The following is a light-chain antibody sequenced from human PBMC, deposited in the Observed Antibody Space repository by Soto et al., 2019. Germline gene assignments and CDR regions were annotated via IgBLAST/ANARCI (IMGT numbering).Light chain of an antibody. CDR2: GAS. Sequence: EVVLTQSPGTLSLSPGERATLSCRASQSVSSNYLSRYQQKAGQAPRLLISGASSRATGIPDRFSGSGSGTDFTLTISRLEPEDFAVYYCQQYGSSSWTVGQGTQVESK. V-gene: IGKV3-20*01. CDR1: QSVSSNY. CDR3: QQYGSSSWT. J-gene: IGKJ1*01.